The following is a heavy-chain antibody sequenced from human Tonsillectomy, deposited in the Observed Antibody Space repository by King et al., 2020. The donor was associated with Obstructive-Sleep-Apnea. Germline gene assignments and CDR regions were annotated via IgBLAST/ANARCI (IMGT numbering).Heavy chain of an antibody. J-gene: IGHJ4*02. CDR1: GGSISSSSYY. CDR2: IYYSWTT. CDR3: ARGTWAPV. Sequence: LQLQESGPGLVKPSETLSLTCTVSGGSISSSSYYWGWIRQPPGKGLEWIGSIYYSWTTYYNPSLKSRVTISLDTSKNQFSLKLNSVTATDTAVYYCARGTWAPVWGQGTLVTVSS. V-gene: IGHV4-39*07. D-gene: IGHD1/OR15-1a*01.